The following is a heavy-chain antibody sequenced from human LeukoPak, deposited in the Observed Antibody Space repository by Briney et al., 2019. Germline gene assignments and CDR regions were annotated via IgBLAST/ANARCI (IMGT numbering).Heavy chain of an antibody. Sequence: PGGSLRLSCAASGFTFSSYAMSWVRQAPGKGLEWVSSISSTSSYKKYADSVKGRFTISRDNAKNSLSLQMNSPRAEDTAVYYCATFGSRPPPYWGQGTLVTVSS. D-gene: IGHD1-26*01. J-gene: IGHJ4*02. V-gene: IGHV3-21*06. CDR1: GFTFSSYA. CDR2: ISSTSSYK. CDR3: ATFGSRPPPY.